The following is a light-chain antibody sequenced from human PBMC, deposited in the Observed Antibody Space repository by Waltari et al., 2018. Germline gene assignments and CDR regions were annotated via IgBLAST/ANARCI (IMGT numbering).Light chain of an antibody. CDR1: SSDIGPYNF. CDR3: SSYTTGSTRYV. CDR2: DVK. Sequence: QSALPQPASVSGSPGQSITISCTGTSSDIGPYNFVSWYQKHPGKAPKVMIYDVKNRPSGVSSRFSGSKSGNTASLTISGLQAEDEADYYCSSYTTGSTRYVFGSGTKVTVL. V-gene: IGLV2-14*03. J-gene: IGLJ1*01.